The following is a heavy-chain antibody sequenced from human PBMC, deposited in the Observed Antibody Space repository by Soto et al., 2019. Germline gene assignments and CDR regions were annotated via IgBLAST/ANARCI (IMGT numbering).Heavy chain of an antibody. CDR3: ARRPRAAAAGRGWFDP. CDR1: GGSFSGYY. J-gene: IGHJ5*02. CDR2: INHSGST. V-gene: IGHV4-34*01. Sequence: QVQLQQWGAGLLKPSETLSLTCAVYGGSFSGYYWSWIRQPPGKGLEWIGEINHSGSTNYNPSLKSRVTISVDTSKNQFSLKLSSVTAADTVVYYCARRPRAAAAGRGWFDPWGQGTLVTVSS. D-gene: IGHD6-13*01.